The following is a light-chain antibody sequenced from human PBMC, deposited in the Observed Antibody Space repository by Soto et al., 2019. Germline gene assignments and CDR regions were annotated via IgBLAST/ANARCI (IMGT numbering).Light chain of an antibody. J-gene: IGLJ3*02. Sequence: QSALTQPASVSGSPGQSITISCTGTSSDLGGYNYVSWYQQHPGKAPKLMIYEVSNRPSGVSNRFSGSKSGNTASLTISGLQAEDEADYYCSSYTSSSTLGVFGGGTKVTVL. CDR2: EVS. V-gene: IGLV2-14*01. CDR1: SSDLGGYNY. CDR3: SSYTSSSTLGV.